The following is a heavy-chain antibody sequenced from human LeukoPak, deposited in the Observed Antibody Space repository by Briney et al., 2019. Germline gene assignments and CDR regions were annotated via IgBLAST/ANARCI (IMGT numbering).Heavy chain of an antibody. D-gene: IGHD3-22*01. CDR2: IYSGGTT. J-gene: IGHJ4*02. Sequence: PGGSLRLSCAASGFTVRSNYMSWVRQAPGQWLEWVSVIYSGGTTYYADSVKGRFIISRDNSKNTLYLQMNSLRAEDTAVYYCARAWYYYDSSGYYSTVFDYWGQGTLVTVSS. CDR3: ARAWYYYDSSGYYSTVFDY. V-gene: IGHV3-53*05. CDR1: GFTVRSNY.